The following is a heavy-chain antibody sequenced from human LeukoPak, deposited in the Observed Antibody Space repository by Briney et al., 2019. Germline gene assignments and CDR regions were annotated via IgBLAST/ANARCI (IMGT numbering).Heavy chain of an antibody. J-gene: IGHJ5*02. CDR2: INPNSGGT. Sequence: ASVKVSCKASGYTFTGYYMHWVRQAPGQGLELMGWINPNSGGTNYAQKFQGRVTMTRDTSISTAYMELSRLRSDDTAVYYCARYSSSWYSPWFDPWGQGTLVTVSS. V-gene: IGHV1-2*02. D-gene: IGHD6-13*01. CDR3: ARYSSSWYSPWFDP. CDR1: GYTFTGYY.